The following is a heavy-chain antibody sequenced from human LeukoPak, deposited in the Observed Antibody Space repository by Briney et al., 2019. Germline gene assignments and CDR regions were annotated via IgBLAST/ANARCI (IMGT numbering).Heavy chain of an antibody. CDR2: IYDSGST. V-gene: IGHV4-39*01. J-gene: IGHJ5*02. CDR1: GGSIRSSYYY. D-gene: IGHD3-22*01. CDR3: ARCSYYYDSSGYYYDNWFDP. Sequence: SETLSLTCTVSGGSIRSSYYYWGWIRQPPGKGLEWIGSIYDSGSTYYNPSLKSRVTISVDTSKNQFSLKLNSVTAADTAVYYCARCSYYYDSSGYYYDNWFDPWGQGTLVTVSS.